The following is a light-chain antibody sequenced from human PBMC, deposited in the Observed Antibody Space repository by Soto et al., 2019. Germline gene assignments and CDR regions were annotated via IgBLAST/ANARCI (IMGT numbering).Light chain of an antibody. CDR2: SAS. J-gene: IGKJ5*01. Sequence: DVPMTQSPPSVSASVGDTVTITCRASQDISNWLAWYQQKPGKGPKLLIYSASTLHIGVPSRFSGSGSGTHFRLTISSLQPEDFATYYCQQANNFPTTFGQGTRLEIK. CDR3: QQANNFPTT. V-gene: IGKV1D-12*01. CDR1: QDISNW.